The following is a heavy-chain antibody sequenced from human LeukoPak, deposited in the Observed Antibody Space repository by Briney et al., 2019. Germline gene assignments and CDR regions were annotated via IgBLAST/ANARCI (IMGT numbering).Heavy chain of an antibody. Sequence: PSETMSLTCTVSGRSISSDYWSWIRQPPGKGLEWIGYIYYSGSTNYNPSLKSRVTISVDTSKNQFSLKLSSVTAADTAVYYCARYDYDFWSGYRYFDYWGQGTLVTVSS. CDR3: ARYDYDFWSGYRYFDY. J-gene: IGHJ4*02. CDR1: GRSISSDY. D-gene: IGHD3-3*01. CDR2: IYYSGST. V-gene: IGHV4-59*01.